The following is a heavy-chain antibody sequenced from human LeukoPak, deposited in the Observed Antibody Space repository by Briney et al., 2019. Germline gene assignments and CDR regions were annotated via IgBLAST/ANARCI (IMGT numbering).Heavy chain of an antibody. CDR2: IYYSGST. J-gene: IGHJ4*02. V-gene: IGHV4-59*01. CDR1: GGSISSYY. CDR3: ARGDGYSFDY. D-gene: IGHD2-21*02. Sequence: SETLSLTCTVSGGSISSYYWSCIRQPPGKGLEWIGYIYYSGSTNYNPSLKSRVTISVDTSKNQFSLKLSSVTAADTAVYYCARGDGYSFDYWGQGTLVTVSS.